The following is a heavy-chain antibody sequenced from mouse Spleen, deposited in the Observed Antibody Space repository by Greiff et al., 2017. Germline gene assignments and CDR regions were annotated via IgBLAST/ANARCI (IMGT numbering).Heavy chain of an antibody. CDR2: ISYDGSN. J-gene: IGHJ1*01. CDR3: ARDGDFRGYFDV. V-gene: IGHV3-6*01. CDR1: GYSITSGYY. D-gene: IGHD3-3*01. Sequence: EVQLQQSGPGLVKPSQSLSLTCSVTGYSITSGYYWNWIRQFPGNKLEWMGYISYDGSNNYNPSLKNRISITRDTSKNQFFLKLNSVTTEDTATYYCARDGDFRGYFDVWGAGTTVTVSS.